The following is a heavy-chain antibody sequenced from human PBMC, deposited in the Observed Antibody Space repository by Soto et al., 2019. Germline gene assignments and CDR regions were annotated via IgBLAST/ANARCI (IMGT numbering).Heavy chain of an antibody. J-gene: IGHJ1*01. CDR2: IYTSGTT. V-gene: IGHV4-31*03. CDR1: GCSITRVGYY. D-gene: IGHD4-17*01. CDR3: ARATAP. Sequence: QVQLQESGPGLVKPSETLSLTCTVSGCSITRVGYYWRWLRQHPGKGLEWIGYIYTSGTTSYNPSLTSRVTISVDTYKNQFSLKLTSVTAADTAVYYCARATAPWGQGTLVTVSS.